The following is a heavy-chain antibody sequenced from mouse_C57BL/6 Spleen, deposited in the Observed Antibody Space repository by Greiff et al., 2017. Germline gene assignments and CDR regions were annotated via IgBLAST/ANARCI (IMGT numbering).Heavy chain of an antibody. Sequence: EVKLVESGPGLVKPSQSLSLTCSVTGYSITSGYYWNWIRQFPGNKLEWMGYISYDGSNNYNPSLKNRIPITRDTSKNQFCLKLNSVTTEDTATYYCARRGVYYGSRWYFDVWGTGTTVTVSS. CDR3: ARRGVYYGSRWYFDV. CDR2: ISYDGSN. J-gene: IGHJ1*03. CDR1: GYSITSGYY. V-gene: IGHV3-6*01. D-gene: IGHD1-1*01.